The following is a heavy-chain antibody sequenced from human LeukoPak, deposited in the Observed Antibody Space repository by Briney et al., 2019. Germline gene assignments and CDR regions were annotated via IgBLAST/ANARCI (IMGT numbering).Heavy chain of an antibody. CDR3: AKDWGRYGSGSYYPFDFGY. V-gene: IGHV3-30*18. CDR1: GFTFSSYG. Sequence: GRSLRLSCAASGFTFSSYGMHWVRQAPGKELEWVAVISYDGSNKYYADSVKGRFTISRDNSKNTLYLQMNSLRAEDTAVYYCAKDWGRYGSGSYYPFDFGYWGQGTLVTVSS. J-gene: IGHJ4*02. D-gene: IGHD3-10*01. CDR2: ISYDGSNK.